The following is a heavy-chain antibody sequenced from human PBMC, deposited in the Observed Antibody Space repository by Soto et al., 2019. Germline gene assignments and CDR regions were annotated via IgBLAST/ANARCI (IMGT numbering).Heavy chain of an antibody. D-gene: IGHD2-15*01. V-gene: IGHV1-69*13. J-gene: IGHJ6*02. CDR3: ARGYCSGGNCYSGMDV. Sequence: SVKVSCKASGGTFSTHAIIWVRQAPGHGLEWMGGIIPISGTTYDTQKFQGRVTITADEPTSTAFMELSSLKSDDTAVFYCARGYCSGGNCYSGMDVWGQGTMVTVSS. CDR2: IIPISGTT. CDR1: GGTFSTHA.